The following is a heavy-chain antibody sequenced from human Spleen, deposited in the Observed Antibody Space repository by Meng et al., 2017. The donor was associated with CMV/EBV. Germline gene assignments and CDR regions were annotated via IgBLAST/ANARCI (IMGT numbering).Heavy chain of an antibody. J-gene: IGHJ6*02. CDR1: GVSFSNYY. Sequence: SETLSLTCAVSGVSFSNYYWSWIRRPPGKGLVWIGKINHSGSTNYNPSLKSRVTISVDTSKNQFSLKVSSVTAADTAVYYCARPRIPYYYYGMDVWGQGTTVTVSS. CDR3: ARPRIPYYYYGMDV. D-gene: IGHD2-21*01. CDR2: INHSGST. V-gene: IGHV4-34*01.